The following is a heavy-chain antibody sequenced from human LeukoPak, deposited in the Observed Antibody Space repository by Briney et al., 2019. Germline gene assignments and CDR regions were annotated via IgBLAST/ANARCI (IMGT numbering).Heavy chain of an antibody. Sequence: SQTLSLTCTVSGGSISSGGYYWSWIRQHPGKGLEWIGYIYHSGSTYYNPSLKSRVTISVDRSKNQFSLKLSSVTAADTAVYYCATYSGSYSGAFDIWGQGTMVTVSS. V-gene: IGHV4-31*03. J-gene: IGHJ3*02. CDR2: IYHSGST. CDR3: ATYSGSYSGAFDI. CDR1: GGSISSGGYY. D-gene: IGHD1-26*01.